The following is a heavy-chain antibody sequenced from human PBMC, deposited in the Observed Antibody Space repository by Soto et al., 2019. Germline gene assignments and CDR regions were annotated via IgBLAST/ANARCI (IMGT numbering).Heavy chain of an antibody. V-gene: IGHV3-21*01. Sequence: EVQLVESGGGLVEPGGSLRPSCAASGFTFSSYSMNWVRQAPGKGLEWVSSISSTSAYIYYADSMRGRFTVSRDNSKSSLYLQMNSLRAEDTAVYYCSRITDYCSSSTCSYPFDFWGQGTLVTVSS. CDR3: SRITDYCSSSTCSYPFDF. CDR1: GFTFSSYS. J-gene: IGHJ4*02. D-gene: IGHD2-2*01. CDR2: ISSTSAYI.